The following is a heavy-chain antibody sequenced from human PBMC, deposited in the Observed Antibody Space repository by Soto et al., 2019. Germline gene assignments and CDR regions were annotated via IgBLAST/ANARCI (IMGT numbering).Heavy chain of an antibody. CDR3: ARGGYSYGWSPYYFDY. Sequence: QVQLQQWGAGLLKPSETLSLTCAVYGGSFSGYYWSWIRQPPGKGLEWIGEINHSGSTNYNPSLKSRVTISVDTSKNQSSLKLSSVTAADTAVYYCARGGYSYGWSPYYFDYWGQGTLVTVSS. CDR2: INHSGST. V-gene: IGHV4-34*01. CDR1: GGSFSGYY. J-gene: IGHJ4*02. D-gene: IGHD5-18*01.